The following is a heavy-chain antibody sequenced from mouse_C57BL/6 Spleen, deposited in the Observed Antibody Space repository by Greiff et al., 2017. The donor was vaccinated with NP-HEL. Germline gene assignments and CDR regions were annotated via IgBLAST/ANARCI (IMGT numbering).Heavy chain of an antibody. Sequence: QVQLQQSGAELVRPGSSVKLSCKASGYTFTSYWMHWVKQRPIQGLEWIGNIDPSDSETHYNQKFKDKATLTVDKSSSTAYMQLSSLTSEDSAVYYCARLGDSYYFDYWGQGTTLTVSS. CDR1: GYTFTSYW. V-gene: IGHV1-52*01. CDR2: IDPSDSET. J-gene: IGHJ2*01. CDR3: ARLGDSYYFDY.